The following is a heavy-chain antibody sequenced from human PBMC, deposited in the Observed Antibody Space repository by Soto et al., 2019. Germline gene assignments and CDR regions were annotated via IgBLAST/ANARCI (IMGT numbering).Heavy chain of an antibody. CDR2: IYHSGST. J-gene: IGHJ6*02. D-gene: IGHD3-16*02. CDR3: ARERGDYVWGSYRLYGMDV. CDR1: GGSISSSHW. V-gene: IGHV4-4*02. Sequence: QVQLQESGPGLVKPSGTLSLTCAVSGGSISSSHWWSWVRQPPGKGLEWIGEIYHSGSTNYNPSLKCLVTISVDKSKNPFSLKLTSVTAADTAVYYCARERGDYVWGSYRLYGMDVWGQGTTVTVSS.